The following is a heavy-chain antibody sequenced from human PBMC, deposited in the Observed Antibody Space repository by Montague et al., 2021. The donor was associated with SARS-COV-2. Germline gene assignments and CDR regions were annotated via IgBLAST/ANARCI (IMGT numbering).Heavy chain of an antibody. Sequence: SLRLSCAASGFTFSSYAMHWVRQAPGKGLEWVAVISYDGSNKYYADSVKGRFTISRDNSKNTLYLQMNSLRAEDTAVYYCARERPLYDAFDIWGQGTMVTVSS. J-gene: IGHJ3*02. D-gene: IGHD6-25*01. CDR1: GFTFSSYA. CDR2: ISYDGSNK. V-gene: IGHV3-30-3*01. CDR3: ARERPLYDAFDI.